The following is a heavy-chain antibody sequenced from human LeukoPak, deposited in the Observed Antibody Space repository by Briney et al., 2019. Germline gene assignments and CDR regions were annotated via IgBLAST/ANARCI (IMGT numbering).Heavy chain of an antibody. CDR3: ATRIQLTRDY. CDR2: FDPEDGET. J-gene: IGHJ4*02. D-gene: IGHD5-18*01. Sequence: AAVKVSCKVSGYTLTELSMHWVRQAPGKGLEWMGGFDPEDGETIYAQKFQGRVTMTEDTSTDTAYMELGSLRSEDTAVYYCATRIQLTRDYWGQGTLVTVSS. CDR1: GYTLTELS. V-gene: IGHV1-24*01.